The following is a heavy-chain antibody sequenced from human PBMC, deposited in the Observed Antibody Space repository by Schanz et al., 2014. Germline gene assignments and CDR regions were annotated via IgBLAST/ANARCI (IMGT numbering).Heavy chain of an antibody. Sequence: EVQLLESGGGLVQPGGSLRLSCAASGFTFSSYAMSWVRQAPGKGLEWVSAISGSGGSTYYADSVKGRFTISRDNSKNTLYLQMNSLRPEDTAVYYCARGGFGEVSYFDYWGQRTLVTVSS. J-gene: IGHJ4*02. CDR1: GFTFSSYA. CDR3: ARGGFGEVSYFDY. V-gene: IGHV3-23*01. D-gene: IGHD3-10*01. CDR2: ISGSGGST.